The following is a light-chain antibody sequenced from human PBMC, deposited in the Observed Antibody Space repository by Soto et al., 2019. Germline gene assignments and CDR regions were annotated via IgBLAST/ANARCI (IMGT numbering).Light chain of an antibody. CDR3: QQYNNWPQT. CDR1: QSVSSK. J-gene: IGKJ2*01. CDR2: GAS. V-gene: IGKV3-15*01. Sequence: EIVMTQSPVTLSVSPGERATLSCRASQSVSSKLAWYQQKPGQAPRLLIYGASTRATGIPARFSGSGSGTEFTLSISSLKSEDVAVYYCQQYNNWPQTFGQGTKLEIK.